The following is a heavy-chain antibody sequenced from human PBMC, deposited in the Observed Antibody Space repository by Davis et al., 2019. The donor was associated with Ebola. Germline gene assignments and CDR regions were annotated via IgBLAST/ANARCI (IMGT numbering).Heavy chain of an antibody. V-gene: IGHV3-30*03. D-gene: IGHD3-3*01. J-gene: IGHJ4*02. CDR3: ARDGLDYNFWGGHFYYLDY. Sequence: GESLKISCAASGFTFSTYGLHWVRQAPGKGLEWVALISHDGSSKYYADSVKGRFTISRDNSKNTLYLQMNSLRPEDTAVYYCARDGLDYNFWGGHFYYLDYWGQGNLVTVSS. CDR2: ISHDGSSK. CDR1: GFTFSTYG.